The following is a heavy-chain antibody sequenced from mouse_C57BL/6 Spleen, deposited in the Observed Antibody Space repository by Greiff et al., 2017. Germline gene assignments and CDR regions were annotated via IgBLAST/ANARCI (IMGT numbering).Heavy chain of an antibody. V-gene: IGHV1-82*01. Sequence: QVQLKESGPELVKPGASVKISCKASGYAFSSSWMNWVKQRPGKGLEWIGRIYPGDGDTNYNGKFKGKATLTADKSSSTAYMQLSSLTSEDSAVYFCARKSIYDGYYDYAMDYWGQGTSVTVSS. CDR3: ARKSIYDGYYDYAMDY. CDR1: GYAFSSSW. CDR2: IYPGDGDT. J-gene: IGHJ4*01. D-gene: IGHD2-3*01.